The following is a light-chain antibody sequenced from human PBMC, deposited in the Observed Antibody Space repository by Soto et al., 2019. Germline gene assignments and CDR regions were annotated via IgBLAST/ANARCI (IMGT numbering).Light chain of an antibody. Sequence: DVHMTQSPSTLSASVGDRVTITCRASQSISSWLAWYQQKPGKAPKLLIYDASSLESGVPSRLSGSGSGTEFTLTISSLQPDDSATYYCQQYNSYRTFGQGTKVDIK. CDR2: DAS. V-gene: IGKV1-5*01. J-gene: IGKJ1*01. CDR3: QQYNSYRT. CDR1: QSISSW.